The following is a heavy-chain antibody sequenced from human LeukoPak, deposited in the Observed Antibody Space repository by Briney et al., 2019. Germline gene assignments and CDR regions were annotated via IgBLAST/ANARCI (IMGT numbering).Heavy chain of an antibody. CDR3: AKDLKYSSSWYVRGFDY. CDR1: GFTFSSYG. CDR2: IWYDGSNK. V-gene: IGHV3-33*06. J-gene: IGHJ4*02. Sequence: PGRSLRLSCAASGFTFSSYGMHWVRQAPGKGLKWVAVIWYDGSNKYYADSVKGRFTISRDNSKNTLYLQMNSLRAEDTAVYYCAKDLKYSSSWYVRGFDYWGQGTLVTVSS. D-gene: IGHD6-13*01.